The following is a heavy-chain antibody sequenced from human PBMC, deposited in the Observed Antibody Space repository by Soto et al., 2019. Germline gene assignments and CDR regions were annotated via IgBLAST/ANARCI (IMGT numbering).Heavy chain of an antibody. CDR2: INSDGSST. Sequence: GGSLRLSCAASGFTFSSYWMHWVRQAPGKGLVWVSRINSDGSSTSYADSVKGRFTISRDNAKNTLYLQMNSLRAEDTAVYYCARTFTVTNVSTSVFWFDPWGQGTLVTVSS. J-gene: IGHJ5*02. V-gene: IGHV3-74*01. D-gene: IGHD4-17*01. CDR3: ARTFTVTNVSTSVFWFDP. CDR1: GFTFSSYW.